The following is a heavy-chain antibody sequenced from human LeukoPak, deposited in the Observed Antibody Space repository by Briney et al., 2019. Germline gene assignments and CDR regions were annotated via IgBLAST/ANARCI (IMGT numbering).Heavy chain of an antibody. Sequence: GGSLRLSCAASGFTFSSYAMSWVRQAPGKGLEWVSAISGSGGSTYYADSVKGRFTISRDNSKNTLYLQMNSLKTEDTAVYYCTRQDYDFWSGYRPPFDYWGQGTLVTVSS. CDR2: ISGSGGST. CDR1: GFTFSSYA. J-gene: IGHJ4*02. V-gene: IGHV3-23*01. CDR3: TRQDYDFWSGYRPPFDY. D-gene: IGHD3-3*01.